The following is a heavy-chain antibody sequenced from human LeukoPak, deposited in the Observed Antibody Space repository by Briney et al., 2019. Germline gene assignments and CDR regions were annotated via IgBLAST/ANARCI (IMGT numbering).Heavy chain of an antibody. Sequence: GESLKISCKGSGYSFTRYWIAWVRQMPGKGLEWMGIIYPGDSDTRYSPSFQGQVTISADKSINTAYVQWSSLKASDTAMYYCARQVITSAGEFDYWGQGTLVTVSS. CDR2: IYPGDSDT. J-gene: IGHJ4*02. CDR1: GYSFTRYW. V-gene: IGHV5-51*01. D-gene: IGHD6-13*01. CDR3: ARQVITSAGEFDY.